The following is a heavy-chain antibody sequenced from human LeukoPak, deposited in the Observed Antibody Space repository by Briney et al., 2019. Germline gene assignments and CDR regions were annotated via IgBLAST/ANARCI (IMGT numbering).Heavy chain of an antibody. CDR1: RFTFSTYG. Sequence: GGSLRLSCAASRFTFSTYGMHWVRQAPGKGLEWVALIQSDGSNKYYSDSVRGRFTVSRDNAKNSLYLQMNSLRAEDTAVYYCARDRMSSSFPMDVDYWGQGTLVTVSS. V-gene: IGHV3-30*02. J-gene: IGHJ4*02. D-gene: IGHD6-6*01. CDR2: IQSDGSNK. CDR3: ARDRMSSSFPMDVDY.